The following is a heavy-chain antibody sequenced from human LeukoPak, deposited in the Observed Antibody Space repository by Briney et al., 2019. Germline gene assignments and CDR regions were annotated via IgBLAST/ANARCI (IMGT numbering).Heavy chain of an antibody. J-gene: IGHJ4*02. V-gene: IGHV1-18*01. Sequence: ASVKVSCKASGYTFTSYGISWVRQAPGQGLEWMGWISAYNGNANYAQKLQGRVTMTTDTSTSTAYMELRSLRSDDTAVYYCARDGEAYGWNYAFDYWAREPWSPSPQ. CDR1: GYTFTSYG. CDR3: ARDGEAYGWNYAFDY. D-gene: IGHD1-7*01. CDR2: ISAYNGNA.